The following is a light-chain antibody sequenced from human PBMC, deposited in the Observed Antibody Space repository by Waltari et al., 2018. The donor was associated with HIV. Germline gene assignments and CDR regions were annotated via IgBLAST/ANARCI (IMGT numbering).Light chain of an antibody. Sequence: DIVMTQSPDSLAVSLGERATINCKSSQSVLYSSNNKNYLAWYQQKPGQPPKLLIYGGSTRESGVPDRFSGSGSGTDFTLTISSLQAEDVAVYYCQQYYSTLFTFGPGTKVDIK. CDR3: QQYYSTLFT. CDR2: GGS. J-gene: IGKJ3*01. V-gene: IGKV4-1*01. CDR1: QSVLYSSNNKNY.